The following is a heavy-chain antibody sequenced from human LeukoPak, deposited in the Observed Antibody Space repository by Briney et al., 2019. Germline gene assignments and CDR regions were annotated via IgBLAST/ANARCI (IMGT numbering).Heavy chain of an antibody. D-gene: IGHD6-19*01. CDR3: ARVRSSGFYYFDC. Sequence: ASVKVSCKASGYTFTAYYTHWVRQAPGQGLEWMGWINPNSGGTYYAQKFQGRVTMTRDTSISTAYMELSRLTSDDTAVYYCARVRSSGFYYFDCWGQGTLVTVSS. CDR1: GYTFTAYY. J-gene: IGHJ4*02. CDR2: INPNSGGT. V-gene: IGHV1-2*02.